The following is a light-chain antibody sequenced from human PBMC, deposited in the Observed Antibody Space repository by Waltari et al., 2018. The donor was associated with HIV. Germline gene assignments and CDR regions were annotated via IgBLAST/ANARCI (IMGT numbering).Light chain of an antibody. CDR1: SSDVGDYNY. V-gene: IGLV2-8*01. Sequence: QSALTQPPSASGSPGQSVTLPCTGISSDVGDYNYASWYQQHPGKAPQLMIYEVNKRPSGVPDRFSGSKSGNTASLTVSGLQAEDEADYYCSSYVGSNRVFGGGTKLTVL. CDR3: SSYVGSNRV. J-gene: IGLJ3*02. CDR2: EVN.